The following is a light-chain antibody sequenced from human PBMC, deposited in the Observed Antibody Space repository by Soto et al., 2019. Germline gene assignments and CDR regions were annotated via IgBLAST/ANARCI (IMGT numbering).Light chain of an antibody. V-gene: IGKV1-33*01. CDR1: QDISNY. CDR2: DAS. CDR3: LQYDNLPFT. Sequence: DIQMTQSPSSLSASVGDRVTITCQASQDISNYLNWYQQKPGKAPKLLIYDASNLEIGVPSRFSGSGSGTDFTFTISSLQPEDVATYYCLQYDNLPFTFGPGTKVDIK. J-gene: IGKJ3*01.